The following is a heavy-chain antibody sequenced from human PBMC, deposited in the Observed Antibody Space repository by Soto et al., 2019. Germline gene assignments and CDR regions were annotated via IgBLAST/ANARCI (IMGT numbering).Heavy chain of an antibody. Sequence: PRGSLRLSCAASGFTFSNHAMNWVRKAPGKGLEWVSGITGSGGTTFYADSVKGRFTISRDNSRNTVYLQMNSVRADDTGVYYCAKEYTSTSKGSFDYWGQGALVTVSS. CDR3: AKEYTSTSKGSFDY. V-gene: IGHV3-23*01. J-gene: IGHJ4*02. D-gene: IGHD1-26*01. CDR2: ITGSGGTT. CDR1: GFTFSNHA.